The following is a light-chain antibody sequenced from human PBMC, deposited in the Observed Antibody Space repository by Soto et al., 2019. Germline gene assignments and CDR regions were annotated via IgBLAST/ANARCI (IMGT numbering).Light chain of an antibody. CDR3: QQYGSSPQT. J-gene: IGKJ1*01. CDR2: GAS. CDR1: QSVSSN. Sequence: RVLAQSPATLSVSPCERATLSCTASQSVSSNLAWYQQKPGQAPRLLLYGASSRATGIPDRFSGSGSGTDFTLTISRLEPEDFAVYYCQQYGSSPQTFGQGTKVDIK. V-gene: IGKV3-20*01.